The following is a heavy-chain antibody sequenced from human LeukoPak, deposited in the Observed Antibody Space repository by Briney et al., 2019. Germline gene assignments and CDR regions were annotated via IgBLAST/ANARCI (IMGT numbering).Heavy chain of an antibody. CDR2: MNPNSGNT. V-gene: IGHV1-8*03. Sequence: ASVKVSCKASGYTFTSYDINWVRQATGQGLEWMGWMNPNSGNTGYAQKFQGRVTITRNTSISTAYMELSRLRSDDTAVYYCARDGGYCSSTSCQYYYYYYYMDVWGKGTTVTVSS. CDR3: ARDGGYCSSTSCQYYYYYYYMDV. CDR1: GYTFTSYD. D-gene: IGHD2-2*01. J-gene: IGHJ6*03.